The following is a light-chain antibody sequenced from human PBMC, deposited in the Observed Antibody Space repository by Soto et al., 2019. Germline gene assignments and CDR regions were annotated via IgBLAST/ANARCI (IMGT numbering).Light chain of an antibody. CDR3: QTWGTGIVV. Sequence: QPVLTQSPSASASLGASVNLTCTLSSGHSTYAIAWHQQQPEKGPRYLMKVASDGSHRKGDGIPDRFSGSSSGAERYLTISSLQSEDEADYYCQTWGTGIVVFGGGTKLTVL. J-gene: IGLJ2*01. CDR2: VASDGSH. CDR1: SGHSTYA. V-gene: IGLV4-69*01.